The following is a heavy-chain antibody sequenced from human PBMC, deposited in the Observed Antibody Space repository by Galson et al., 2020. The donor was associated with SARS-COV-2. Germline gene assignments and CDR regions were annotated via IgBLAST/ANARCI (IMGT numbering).Heavy chain of an antibody. Sequence: ASVKVSCKASGYTFTGYYMHWVRQAPGQGLEWMGWINPNSGGTNYAQKFQGRVTMTRDTSISTAYMELSRLRSDDTAVYYCARVGVASYYYYGMDVWGQGTTVTVSS. CDR1: GYTFTGYY. CDR2: INPNSGGT. D-gene: IGHD2-21*01. V-gene: IGHV1-2*02. J-gene: IGHJ6*02. CDR3: ARVGVASYYYYGMDV.